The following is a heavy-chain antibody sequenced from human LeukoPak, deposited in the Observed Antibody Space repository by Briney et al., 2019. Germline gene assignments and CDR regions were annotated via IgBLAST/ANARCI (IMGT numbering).Heavy chain of an antibody. CDR3: ASGLWFGESYYFDY. J-gene: IGHJ4*02. CDR1: GGSISSYY. D-gene: IGHD3-10*01. CDR2: LYYSGNT. V-gene: IGHV4-59*01. Sequence: SETLSLTCTVSGGSISSYYWSWIRQPPGKGLEWLGYLYYSGNTKYNPSLKSRVTISVDTSKKQFSLRLNSVTAADTAVYYCASGLWFGESYYFDYWGQGTLVTVSS.